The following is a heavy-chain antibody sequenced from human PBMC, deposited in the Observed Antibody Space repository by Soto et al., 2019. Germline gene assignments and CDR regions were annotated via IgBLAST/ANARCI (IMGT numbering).Heavy chain of an antibody. CDR2: IYYNGSI. V-gene: IGHV4-39*01. CDR1: GYSVSSRSYF. J-gene: IGHJ5*02. Sequence: SETLSLTCTVSGYSVSSRSYFWGWIRQPPGKGLEWIGTIYYNGSIYYNPSLKSRVTLFVDTSKNQFSLKLTSVTASDTALYYCARQRVIPGTPTNWFDPWGQGTLVTVSS. D-gene: IGHD2-15*01. CDR3: ARQRVIPGTPTNWFDP.